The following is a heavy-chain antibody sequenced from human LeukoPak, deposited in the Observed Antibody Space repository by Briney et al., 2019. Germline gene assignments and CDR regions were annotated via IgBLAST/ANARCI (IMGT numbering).Heavy chain of an antibody. J-gene: IGHJ5*02. Sequence: GGSLRLSCTASGFTFNSYDMHWVRQAPGKGLEWLAFTRDDGRDEYYADSVKGRFTISRDNSKNMLYLQMNSLRVDDTAMYYCAKDLAASGTRWFDPWGQGTLVTVSS. CDR2: TRDDGRDE. CDR3: AKDLAASGTRWFDP. D-gene: IGHD6-13*01. CDR1: GFTFNSYD. V-gene: IGHV3-30*02.